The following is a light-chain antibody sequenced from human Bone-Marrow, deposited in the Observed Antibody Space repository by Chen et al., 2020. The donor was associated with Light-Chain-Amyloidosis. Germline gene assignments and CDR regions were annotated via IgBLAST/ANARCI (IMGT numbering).Light chain of an antibody. CDR1: QSISNY. J-gene: IGKJ4*01. CDR3: QQNHDLPIT. CDR2: ATF. Sequence: DIQMTQSPRTLAASVGDRVTVTCRPSQSISNYLNWYQQIPGGAPKLLIYATFNLRPGVPSRFSGSGSGTQYTLTIAALQPEDFGTCYCQQNHDLPITFGGGTRVEL. V-gene: IGKV1-39*01.